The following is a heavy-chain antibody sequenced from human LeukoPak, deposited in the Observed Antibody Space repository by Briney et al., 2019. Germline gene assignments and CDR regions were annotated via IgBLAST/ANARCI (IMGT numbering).Heavy chain of an antibody. J-gene: IGHJ4*02. CDR2: INPDSGGT. CDR1: GYTFTGYY. D-gene: IGHD2-15*01. CDR3: ATPRGPNCSGGSCYGGGFDY. V-gene: IGHV1-2*02. Sequence: ASVKVSCKASGYTFTGYYMHWVRQAPGQGLEWMGWINPDSGGTNYAQKFQGRVTMTRDTSISTAYMELSRLGSDDTAVYYCATPRGPNCSGGSCYGGGFDYWGQGTLVTVSS.